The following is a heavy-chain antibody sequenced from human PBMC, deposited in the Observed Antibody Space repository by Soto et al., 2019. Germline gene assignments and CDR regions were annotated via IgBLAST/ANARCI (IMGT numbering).Heavy chain of an antibody. Sequence: GASVKVSCKASGYTFTSYYMHWVRQAPGQGLEWMGIINPSGGSTSYAQKFQGRVTMTRDTSTSTVYMELSSLRSEDTAVYYCAREKAVAGSYYYYYGMDVWGQGTTVTVSS. D-gene: IGHD6-19*01. J-gene: IGHJ6*02. CDR2: INPSGGST. CDR3: AREKAVAGSYYYYYGMDV. V-gene: IGHV1-46*01. CDR1: GYTFTSYY.